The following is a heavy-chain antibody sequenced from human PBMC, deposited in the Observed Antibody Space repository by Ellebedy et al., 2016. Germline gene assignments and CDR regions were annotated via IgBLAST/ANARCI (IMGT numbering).Heavy chain of an antibody. J-gene: IGHJ6*02. CDR2: ISSSSSYI. CDR3: ARDQGDIVATIGITYYYYGMDV. D-gene: IGHD5-12*01. Sequence: GESLKISXVASGFTFSSYSMNWVRQAPGKGLEWVSSISSSSSYIYYADSVKGRFTISRDNAKNSLYLQMNSLRAEDTAVYYCARDQGDIVATIGITYYYYGMDVWGQGTTVTVSS. CDR1: GFTFSSYS. V-gene: IGHV3-21*01.